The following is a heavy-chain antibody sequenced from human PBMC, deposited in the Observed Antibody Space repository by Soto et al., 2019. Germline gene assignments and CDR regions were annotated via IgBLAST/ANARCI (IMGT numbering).Heavy chain of an antibody. CDR3: ARGANYDRFSFDI. CDR2: IYYSGST. Sequence: SETLSLTCTVSGGSISSGGYYWSWIRQHPGKGLEWIGYIYYSGSTYYNPSLKSRVTISVDTSKNQFSLKLSSVTAADTAVYYCARGANYDRFSFDIWGQGTMVTVSS. V-gene: IGHV4-31*03. D-gene: IGHD3-16*01. J-gene: IGHJ3*02. CDR1: GGSISSGGYY.